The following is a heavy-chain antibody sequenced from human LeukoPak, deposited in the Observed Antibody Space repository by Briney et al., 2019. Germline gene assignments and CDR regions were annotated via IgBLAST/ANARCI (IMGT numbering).Heavy chain of an antibody. Sequence: PGGSLRLSCAASGFTFSSYAMSWVRQAPGRGLEWVSYISSSGSTIYYADSVKGRFTISRDNAKNSLYLQMNSLRDEDTALYYCAREGPGDWTYGYDWGQGTLVTVSS. CDR3: AREGPGDWTYGYD. CDR1: GFTFSSYA. D-gene: IGHD5-18*01. J-gene: IGHJ4*02. CDR2: ISSSGSTI. V-gene: IGHV3-48*02.